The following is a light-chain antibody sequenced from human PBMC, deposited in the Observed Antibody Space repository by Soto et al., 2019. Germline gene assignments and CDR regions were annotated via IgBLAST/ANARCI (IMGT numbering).Light chain of an antibody. J-gene: IGKJ3*01. Sequence: EIVLTQSPDTLSLSPGERATLSCRASQSVGSSLAWYQQKPGQAPRLLIYDASNRATGIPARFSGSGSGTDFTLTISSLEPEDFAVYYCQQRSNWPPEVTFGPGTKVDSK. CDR2: DAS. CDR1: QSVGSS. V-gene: IGKV3-11*01. CDR3: QQRSNWPPEVT.